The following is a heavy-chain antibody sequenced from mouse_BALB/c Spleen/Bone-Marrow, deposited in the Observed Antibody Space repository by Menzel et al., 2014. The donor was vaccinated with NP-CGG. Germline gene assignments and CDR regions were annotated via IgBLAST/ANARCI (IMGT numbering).Heavy chain of an antibody. CDR3: ARGGDYDWFAY. CDR2: IYPGNVNT. Sequence: VQLQQSGPELVKPGASVMISCKASGYTFTSYYIHWVKQRPGQGLEWIGWIYPGNVNTKYNEKFKGKATLTADKSSSTAYMQLSSLTSEDSAVYFCARGGDYDWFAYWGQGTLVTVSA. J-gene: IGHJ3*01. V-gene: IGHV1S56*01. CDR1: GYTFTSYY. D-gene: IGHD2-4*01.